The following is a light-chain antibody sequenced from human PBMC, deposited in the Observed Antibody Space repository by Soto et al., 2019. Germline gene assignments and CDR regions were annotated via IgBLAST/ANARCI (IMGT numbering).Light chain of an antibody. V-gene: IGKV3-15*01. J-gene: IGKJ5*01. CDR2: DTY. Sequence: EIVLTQSPATLSLSPGERATLSCRASQSVSSKLAWYQQKPGQAPRLVIYDTYTRATGIPARFSGSGSGTEFTLTISSLQSEDFAVYYCQQYNNWFSITFGQGTRLEIK. CDR3: QQYNNWFSIT. CDR1: QSVSSK.